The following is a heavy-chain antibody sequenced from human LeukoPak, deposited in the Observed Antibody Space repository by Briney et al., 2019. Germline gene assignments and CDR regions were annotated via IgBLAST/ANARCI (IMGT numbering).Heavy chain of an antibody. J-gene: IGHJ4*02. CDR3: ARDGSVGRSGWYFDY. D-gene: IGHD6-19*01. CDR1: GYSISSGYY. CDR2: IYHSGST. Sequence: PSETLSLTCTVSGYSISSGYYWGWIRQPPGKGLEWIGSIYHSGSTYYNPSLKSRVTISVDRSKNQFPLKLSSVTAADTAVYYCARDGSVGRSGWYFDYWGQGTLVTVSS. V-gene: IGHV4-38-2*02.